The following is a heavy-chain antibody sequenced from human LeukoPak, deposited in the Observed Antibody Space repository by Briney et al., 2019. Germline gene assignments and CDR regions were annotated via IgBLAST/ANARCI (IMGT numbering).Heavy chain of an antibody. Sequence: ASVKVSCKASGYTFTGYYMHWVRQAPGQGLEWMGWINPNSGGTNYAQKFQGRVTMTRDTSISTAYMELSRLRSDDTAVYYCAREEDVDTAMVTDYWGRGTLVTVSS. CDR3: AREEDVDTAMVTDY. CDR2: INPNSGGT. J-gene: IGHJ4*02. D-gene: IGHD5-18*01. V-gene: IGHV1-2*02. CDR1: GYTFTGYY.